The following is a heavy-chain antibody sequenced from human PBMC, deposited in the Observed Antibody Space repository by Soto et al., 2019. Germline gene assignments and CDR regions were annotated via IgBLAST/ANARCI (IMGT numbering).Heavy chain of an antibody. Sequence: SETLSLTCTVSGGSISSYYWSWIRQPPGKGLEWIGYIYYTGTTNYNPSLKSRLTISLDTSKSQYSLNLTSVTAADTAVYYCATRRVYYGSEYWGQASLVTVSS. D-gene: IGHD3-10*01. V-gene: IGHV4-59*01. CDR1: GGSISSYY. CDR2: IYYTGTT. CDR3: ATRRVYYGSEY. J-gene: IGHJ1*01.